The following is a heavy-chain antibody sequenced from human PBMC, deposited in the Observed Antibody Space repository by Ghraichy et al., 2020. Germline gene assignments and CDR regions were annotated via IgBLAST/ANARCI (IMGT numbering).Heavy chain of an antibody. J-gene: IGHJ6*02. CDR3: ARDHYTSTWRDYYGMDV. Sequence: SQTLSLTCAISGDSVSSNSAAWNWIRQSPSRGLEWLGRTYFRSKWFHEYAVAVKSRISVDPDTSKNQFSLRLNSVTPEDTAVYYCARDHYTSTWRDYYGMDVWGHGTTVTVSS. D-gene: IGHD3-3*01. CDR2: TYFRSKWFH. CDR1: GDSVSSNSAA. V-gene: IGHV6-1*01.